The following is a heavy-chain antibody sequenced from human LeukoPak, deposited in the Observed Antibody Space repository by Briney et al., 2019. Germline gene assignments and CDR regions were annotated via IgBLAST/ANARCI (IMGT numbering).Heavy chain of an antibody. V-gene: IGHV4-4*07. D-gene: IGHD1-26*01. CDR2: IYTSGST. CDR1: GGSISSYY. Sequence: SETLSLTRTVSGGSISSYYWSWIRQPAGKGLEWIGRIYTSGSTNYNPSLKSRVTMSVDTSKNQFSLKLSSATAADTAVYYCARDPVGWGGNWFDPWGQGTLVTVSS. CDR3: ARDPVGWGGNWFDP. J-gene: IGHJ5*02.